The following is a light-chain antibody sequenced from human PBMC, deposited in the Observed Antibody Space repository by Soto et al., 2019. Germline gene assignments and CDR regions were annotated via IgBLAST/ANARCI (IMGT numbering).Light chain of an antibody. Sequence: QSALTQPASVSGSPGQSITISCTGTSSDVGGYKFVSWYQQHPGKAPKLMIYEVSNRPSGVSNRFSGSKSGNTASLTISGLRAEDEADYYCSSYTSSSVYVFGPGTKLTVL. J-gene: IGLJ1*01. CDR2: EVS. CDR3: SSYTSSSVYV. V-gene: IGLV2-14*01. CDR1: SSDVGGYKF.